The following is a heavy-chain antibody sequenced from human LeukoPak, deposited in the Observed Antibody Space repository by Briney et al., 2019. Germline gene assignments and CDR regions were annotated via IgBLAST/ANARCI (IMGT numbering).Heavy chain of an antibody. Sequence: PGGSLRLSCAASGFTFSSYAMSWVRQAPGKGLEWVANIRQDGSEKYYVDSVKGRFTISRDNAKNSLYLQLSGLRGGDTAVYYCARDVDTNFWGQGTLVTVSS. V-gene: IGHV3-7*03. CDR1: GFTFSSYA. J-gene: IGHJ4*02. D-gene: IGHD2-21*01. CDR3: ARDVDTNF. CDR2: IRQDGSEK.